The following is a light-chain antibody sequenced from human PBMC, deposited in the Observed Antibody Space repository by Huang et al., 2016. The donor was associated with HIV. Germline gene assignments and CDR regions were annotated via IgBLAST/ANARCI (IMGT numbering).Light chain of an antibody. CDR2: GAS. CDR1: QSVSSKS. V-gene: IGKV3-20*01. CDR3: QQYDSSPIFT. J-gene: IGKJ3*01. Sequence: EIVLTQSPGTVSLSPGERATLSCRASQSVSSKSVAWYQQKPGQAPRILIYGASYRATGIPDRFSGSGSGTDFTLTISRLEPEDFAVYYCQQYDSSPIFTFGPGTKVDIK.